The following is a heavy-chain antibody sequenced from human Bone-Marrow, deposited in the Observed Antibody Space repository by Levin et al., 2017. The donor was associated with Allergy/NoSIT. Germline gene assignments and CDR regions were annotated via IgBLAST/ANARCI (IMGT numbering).Heavy chain of an antibody. CDR1: GYSLSRLS. Sequence: GASVKVSCKVSGYSLSRLSMNWVRQAPGKGLEWMGGFDFEDDKPIYAQKFQGRVTVTEDTSTDTAYMELSSLTSEDTAVYYCATDPSSTHGMDAWGQGTTVIVSS. CDR2: FDFEDDKP. CDR3: ATDPSSTHGMDA. D-gene: IGHD2-2*01. J-gene: IGHJ6*02. V-gene: IGHV1-24*01.